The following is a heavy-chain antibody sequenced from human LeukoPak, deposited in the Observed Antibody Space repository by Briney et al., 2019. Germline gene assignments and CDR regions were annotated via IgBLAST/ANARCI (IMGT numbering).Heavy chain of an antibody. J-gene: IGHJ4*02. V-gene: IGHV3-30-3*01. Sequence: PGGSLRLSCAASGFTFSSYAMHWVRQAPGKGLEWVAVISYDGSNKYYADSVKGRFTISRDNSKNTLYLQMNSLRAEDTAVYYCARAASGSITMVRGADYWGQGTLVTVSS. CDR3: ARAASGSITMVRGADY. CDR1: GFTFSSYA. D-gene: IGHD3-10*01. CDR2: ISYDGSNK.